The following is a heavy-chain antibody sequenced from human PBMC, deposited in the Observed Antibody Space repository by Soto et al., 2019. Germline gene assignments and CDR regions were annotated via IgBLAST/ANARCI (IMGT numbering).Heavy chain of an antibody. V-gene: IGHV3-48*01. CDR2: ISSSSSTI. CDR3: TTLSITIFGVVLMDV. CDR1: GFTFSSYS. J-gene: IGHJ6*02. D-gene: IGHD3-3*01. Sequence: GGSLRLSCAASGFTFSSYSMNWVRQAPGKGLEWVSYISSSSSTIYYADSVKGRFTISRDNAKNSLYLQMNSLKTEDTAVYYCTTLSITIFGVVLMDVWGQGTTVTVSS.